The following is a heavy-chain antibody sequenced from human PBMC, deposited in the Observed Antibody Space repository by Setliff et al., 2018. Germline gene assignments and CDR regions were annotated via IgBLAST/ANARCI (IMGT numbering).Heavy chain of an antibody. D-gene: IGHD6-6*01. Sequence: PGGSLRLSCVTSGFTFSNYGMTWVRRAPGKGLEWISYISTSSTIIYYADSVKGRFTISRDNANHSLHLQMNSLRAEDTAVYHCGREYSSSSYWGQGILVTVSS. CDR3: GREYSSSSY. J-gene: IGHJ4*02. V-gene: IGHV3-48*01. CDR1: GFTFSNYG. CDR2: ISTSSTII.